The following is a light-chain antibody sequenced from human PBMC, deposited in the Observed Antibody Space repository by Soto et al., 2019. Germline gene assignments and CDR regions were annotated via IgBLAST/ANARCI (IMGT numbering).Light chain of an antibody. Sequence: QSVLTQPPSASGTPGQRVTISCSGSSTNIGNNAVNWYQQVPGTAPKLLIYNNNQRPSGVPDRFSASKSGTSASLAISGLQSEDEADYYCAAWDDSLRGMFGGGTQLTVL. CDR3: AAWDDSLRGM. CDR2: NNN. J-gene: IGLJ3*02. CDR1: STNIGNNA. V-gene: IGLV1-44*01.